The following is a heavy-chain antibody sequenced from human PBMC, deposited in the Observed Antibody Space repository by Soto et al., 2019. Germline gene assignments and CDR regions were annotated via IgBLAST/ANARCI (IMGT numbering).Heavy chain of an antibody. Sequence: ASVKVSCKASGYTFTSYGISWVRQAPGQGLEWMGWISAYNGNTNYAQKLQGRVTMTTDTSTSTAYVELRSLRSDDTAVYYCTRVGPYITMIVVVDFDYWGPGTLVTVSS. CDR3: TRVGPYITMIVVVDFDY. CDR1: GYTFTSYG. J-gene: IGHJ4*02. V-gene: IGHV1-18*04. CDR2: ISAYNGNT. D-gene: IGHD3-22*01.